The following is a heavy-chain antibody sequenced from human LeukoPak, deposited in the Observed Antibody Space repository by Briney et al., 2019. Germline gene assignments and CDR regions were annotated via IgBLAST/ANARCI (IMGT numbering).Heavy chain of an antibody. CDR1: GGSISSFY. D-gene: IGHD3-16*01. CDR3: ARGDYYDGGGRNWFDV. V-gene: IGHV4-59*12. Sequence: SETLSLTCTVSGGSISSFYWSWIRQPPGKGLEYIGYISYSETTSYNPSLKSRVTISVATSKKQFSLKLTSVTAADTAIYFCARGDYYDGGGRNWFDVWGQGTLVTVSS. CDR2: ISYSETT. J-gene: IGHJ5*02.